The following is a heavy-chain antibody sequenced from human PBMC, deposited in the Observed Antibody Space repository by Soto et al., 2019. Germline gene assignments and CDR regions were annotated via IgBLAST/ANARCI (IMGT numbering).Heavy chain of an antibody. V-gene: IGHV1-8*02. CDR1: GYTFTSYG. D-gene: IGHD3-9*01. CDR3: ARVGDILTGYSSDYYYYYMDI. Sequence: GASVKVSCKASGYTFTSYGISWVRQAPGQGLEWMGWMNANSGNTSYAQKFQGRVTMTRNTSISTAYMELSSLRSEDTAVYYCARVGDILTGYSSDYYYYYMDIWGKGTTVTVSS. J-gene: IGHJ6*03. CDR2: MNANSGNT.